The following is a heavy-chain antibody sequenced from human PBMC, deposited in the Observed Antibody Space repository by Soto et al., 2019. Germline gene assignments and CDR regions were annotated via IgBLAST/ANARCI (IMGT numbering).Heavy chain of an antibody. V-gene: IGHV3-30-3*01. J-gene: IGHJ4*02. CDR2: ISYDGSNK. D-gene: IGHD6-19*01. CDR1: GFTFSSYA. CDR3: ARDRLSSGWHRILYYFAY. Sequence: GGSLRLSCAASGFTFSSYAMHWVRQAPGKGLEWVAVISYDGSNKYYADSVKGRFTISRDNSKNTLYLQMNSLRAEDTAVYYCARDRLSSGWHRILYYFAYWGQGTLVTVSS.